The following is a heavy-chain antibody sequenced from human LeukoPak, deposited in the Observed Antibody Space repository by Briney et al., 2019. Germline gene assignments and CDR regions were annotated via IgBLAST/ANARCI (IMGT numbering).Heavy chain of an antibody. J-gene: IGHJ6*03. Sequence: GASVKVSCKASGYTFTSYDINWVRQATGQGLEWMGWMNPNSGNTGYAQKFQGRVTITRNTSISTAYMELSSLRSEDTAVYYCARGGMISSWYYYYYYMDVWGKGTTVTVSS. V-gene: IGHV1-8*03. CDR3: ARGGMISSWYYYYYYMDV. D-gene: IGHD6-13*01. CDR2: MNPNSGNT. CDR1: GYTFTSYD.